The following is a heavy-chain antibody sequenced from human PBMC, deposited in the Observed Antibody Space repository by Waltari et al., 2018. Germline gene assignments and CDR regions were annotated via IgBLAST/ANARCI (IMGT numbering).Heavy chain of an antibody. V-gene: IGHV4-34*01. CDR1: GGSFSGYY. CDR3: ARSPTSRDYDYIWGSYRSFRSGWFDP. CDR2: NNQSGSP. D-gene: IGHD3-16*02. Sequence: QVQLQQWGAGLLKPSETLSLTCAAYGGSFSGYYWSWIRQPPGKGLEWIGENNQSGSPNYNPSLKSRVHISVETSKNQFSLKLSSLTAAATAVYYCARSPTSRDYDYIWGSYRSFRSGWFDPWGQGTLVTVSS. J-gene: IGHJ5*02.